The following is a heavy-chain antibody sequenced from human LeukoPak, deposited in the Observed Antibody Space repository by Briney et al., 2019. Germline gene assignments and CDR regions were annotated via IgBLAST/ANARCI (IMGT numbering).Heavy chain of an antibody. CDR1: GYTFTGYY. CDR2: INPNSGGT. D-gene: IGHD1-7*01. Sequence: ASVKVSCKASGYTFTGYYMHWVRQAPGQGLEWMGWINPNSGGTNYAQKFQGRVTMTRDTYISTAYMELSRLRSDDTAVYYCARGITGTTLLYMDVWGKGTTVTVSS. CDR3: ARGITGTTLLYMDV. J-gene: IGHJ6*03. V-gene: IGHV1-2*02.